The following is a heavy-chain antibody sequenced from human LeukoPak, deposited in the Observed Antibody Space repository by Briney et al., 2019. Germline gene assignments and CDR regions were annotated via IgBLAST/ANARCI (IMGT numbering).Heavy chain of an antibody. D-gene: IGHD2-2*01. V-gene: IGHV3-49*03. J-gene: IGHJ4*02. CDR2: IRSKAYGGTT. CDR1: GFTFGDYA. Sequence: GGSLRLSCTASGFTFGDYAMSWFRQAPGKGLEGVGFIRSKAYGGTTEYAASVKGRFTISRDDSKSIACLQMNSLKTEDTAVYYCTGGEGFVVVPAAIFDYWGQGTLVTVSS. CDR3: TGGEGFVVVPAAIFDY.